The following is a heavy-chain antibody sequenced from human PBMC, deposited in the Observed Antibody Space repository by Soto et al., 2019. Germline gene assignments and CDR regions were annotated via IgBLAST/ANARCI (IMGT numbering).Heavy chain of an antibody. CDR3: AKDNVLDYGDYYYNWFDP. D-gene: IGHD4-17*01. CDR2: ISYDGSNK. V-gene: IGHV3-30*18. CDR1: VFTFSSYG. Sequence: WSLRLSCAASVFTFSSYGMHWVRQAPGKGLEWVAVISYDGSNKYYADSVKGRFTISRDNSKNTLYPQMNSLRAEDTAVYYCAKDNVLDYGDYYYNWFDPWGQGTLVTVSS. J-gene: IGHJ5*02.